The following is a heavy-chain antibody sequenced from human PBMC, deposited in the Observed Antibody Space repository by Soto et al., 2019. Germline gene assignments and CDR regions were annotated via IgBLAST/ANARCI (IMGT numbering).Heavy chain of an antibody. CDR1: GGSISSYY. J-gene: IGHJ4*02. V-gene: IGHV4-59*08. Sequence: SETLSLTCTVSGGSISSYYWSWIRQPPGKGLEWIGNIYYSGSTNYNPSLKSRVTISVDTSKNQFSLKLSSVTAADTAVYYCARARVGASSFDYWGQGTLVTVSS. D-gene: IGHD1-26*01. CDR3: ARARVGASSFDY. CDR2: IYYSGST.